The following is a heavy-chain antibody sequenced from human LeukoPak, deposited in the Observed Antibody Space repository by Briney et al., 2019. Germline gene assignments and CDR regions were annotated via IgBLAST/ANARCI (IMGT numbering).Heavy chain of an antibody. CDR2: ISSSSYI. J-gene: IGHJ5*02. V-gene: IGHV3-21*01. CDR3: ARWPAYGSGSYEFDP. CDR1: GFTFSSYS. Sequence: PGGSLRLSCAASGFTFSSYSMNWVRQAPGKGLEWVSSISSSSYIYYADSVKGRFTISRDNAKNSLYLQMNSLRAEDTAVYYCARWPAYGSGSYEFDPWGQGTLVAVSS. D-gene: IGHD3-10*01.